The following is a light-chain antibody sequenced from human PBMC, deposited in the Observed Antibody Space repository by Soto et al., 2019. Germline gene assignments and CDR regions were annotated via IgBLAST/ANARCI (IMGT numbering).Light chain of an antibody. V-gene: IGKV1-27*01. CDR3: QKYNSAPFT. CDR1: QGISNY. J-gene: IGKJ4*01. Sequence: DIQMTQSPSSLSASVGDRVTITCRASQGISNYLAWYQQKPGKVPKLLICAASTLKAGVPSRFSGSGSGADYTLTTSSLQPEDVETYYYQKYNSAPFTFGGGTKVESK. CDR2: AAS.